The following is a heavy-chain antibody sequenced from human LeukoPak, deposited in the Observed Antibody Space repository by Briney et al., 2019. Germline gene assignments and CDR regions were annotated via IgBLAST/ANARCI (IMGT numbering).Heavy chain of an antibody. Sequence: ASVKVSCKASGYTFTSYGISWVRQAPGQGLEWMGWISAYNGNTNYAQKLQGRATWTTDTSTSTAYMELRSLRSDDTAVYYCARVNNYDFLSSFDYWGQGTLVTVSS. D-gene: IGHD3-3*01. CDR2: ISAYNGNT. V-gene: IGHV1-18*01. CDR3: ARVNNYDFLSSFDY. CDR1: GYTFTSYG. J-gene: IGHJ4*02.